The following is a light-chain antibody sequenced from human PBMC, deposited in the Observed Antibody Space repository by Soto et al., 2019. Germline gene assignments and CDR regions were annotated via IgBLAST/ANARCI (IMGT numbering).Light chain of an antibody. Sequence: DTQMTQSPSTLSACVGDTVTITCRARQNINNWLAWYQQKPEKVPKLLIYGASTLEDGVPSRFSGSRSGTEFTLTINSLQPDDFATYLCQRYDGYFGQGTKV. J-gene: IGKJ2*01. CDR2: GAS. V-gene: IGKV1-5*01. CDR3: QRYDGY. CDR1: QNINNW.